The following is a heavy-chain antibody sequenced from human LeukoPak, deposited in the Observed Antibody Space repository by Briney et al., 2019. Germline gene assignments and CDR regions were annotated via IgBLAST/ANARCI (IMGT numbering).Heavy chain of an antibody. Sequence: GGSLRLSCAASGFTFSSYAMSWVREAPGKGREWVSAISGSGGSTYYADSVKGRFTISRDNSKNTLYLQMNSLRAEDTAVYYCAKDWHYYYYMDVWGKGTTVTVSS. V-gene: IGHV3-23*01. J-gene: IGHJ6*03. CDR2: ISGSGGST. CDR3: AKDWHYYYYMDV. CDR1: GFTFSSYA.